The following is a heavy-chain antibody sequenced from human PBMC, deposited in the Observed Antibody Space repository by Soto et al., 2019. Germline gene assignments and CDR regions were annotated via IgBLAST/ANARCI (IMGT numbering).Heavy chain of an antibody. Sequence: SSVKVSCKASGGTFSSYTISWVRQAPGQGLEWMGRIIPILGIANYAQKFQGRVTITADKSTSTAYMELSSLRSEDTAVYYCARGNYYGSGSSHFDYWGQGTLVTVSS. J-gene: IGHJ4*02. CDR2: IIPILGIA. V-gene: IGHV1-69*02. D-gene: IGHD3-10*01. CDR1: GGTFSSYT. CDR3: ARGNYYGSGSSHFDY.